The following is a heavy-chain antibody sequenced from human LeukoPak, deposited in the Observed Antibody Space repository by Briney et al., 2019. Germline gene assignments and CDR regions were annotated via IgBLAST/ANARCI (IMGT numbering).Heavy chain of an antibody. D-gene: IGHD3-10*01. CDR3: AKSYGSGSYYTNRGAFDI. V-gene: IGHV3-23*01. Sequence: GGSLRLSCAASGFTLSTYAMSWVRQTPGKGLEWVAATSSSDAGTYHADSVRGRFTISRDNSKNTLYLQMNSLRAEDTAVYYCAKSYGSGSYYTNRGAFDIWGQGTMVTVSS. CDR1: GFTLSTYA. CDR2: TSSSDAGT. J-gene: IGHJ3*02.